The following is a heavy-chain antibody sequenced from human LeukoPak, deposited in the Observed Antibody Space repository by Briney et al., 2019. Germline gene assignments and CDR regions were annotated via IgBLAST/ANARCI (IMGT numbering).Heavy chain of an antibody. CDR1: GFTFSSYS. CDR2: ISSSSSYI. CDR3: ASDRGYSGYDLGY. D-gene: IGHD5-12*01. V-gene: IGHV3-21*01. Sequence: TGGSLRLSCAASGFTFSSYSMNWVRQAPGKGLEWVSSISSSSSYIYYADSVKGRFTISRDNAKNSLYPQMNSLRAEDTAVYYCASDRGYSGYDLGYWGQGTLVTVSS. J-gene: IGHJ4*02.